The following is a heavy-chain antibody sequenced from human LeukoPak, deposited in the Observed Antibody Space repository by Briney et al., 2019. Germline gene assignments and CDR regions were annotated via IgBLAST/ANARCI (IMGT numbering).Heavy chain of an antibody. CDR2: ISGSGGST. CDR1: GFTFSTYV. D-gene: IGHD6-13*01. Sequence: GGSLRLSCAASGFTFSTYVMAWVRQAPGKGLEWVSAISGSGGSTYYADSVKGRFTISRDNSKNTLYLQMNSLRAEDTAVYYCAKSSSWYYFDYWGQGTLVTVSS. J-gene: IGHJ4*02. CDR3: AKSSSWYYFDY. V-gene: IGHV3-23*01.